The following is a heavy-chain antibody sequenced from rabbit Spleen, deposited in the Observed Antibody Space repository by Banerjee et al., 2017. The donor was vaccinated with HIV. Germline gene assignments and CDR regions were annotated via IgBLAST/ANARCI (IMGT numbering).Heavy chain of an antibody. CDR1: GFDFSSSYY. CDR2: IYNGDGST. D-gene: IGHD4-1*01. CDR3: ARDLAGVIGWNFGW. J-gene: IGHJ4*01. Sequence: QEQLVESGGGLVQPEGSLTLTCKAAGFDFSSSYYMCWVRQAPGKGPEWIACIYNGDGSTYYASWVNGRFTISRSTSLNTVTLRMTSLTAADTATYFCARDLAGVIGWNFGWWGPGTLVTVS. V-gene: IGHV1S47*01.